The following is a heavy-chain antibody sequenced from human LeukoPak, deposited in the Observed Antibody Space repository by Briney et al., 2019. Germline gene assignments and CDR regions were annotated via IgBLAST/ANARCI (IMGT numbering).Heavy chain of an antibody. CDR2: ISAYNGNA. V-gene: IGHV1-18*01. CDR1: GYTFTSYF. Sequence: ASVKVSCKADGYTFTSYFISWVRQAPGQGLEWMGWISAYNGNANYAQKFLGRVTMTTDTATSTAYMELRSLRSDDTAVFYCARANYYSGMDVWGQGTTVTDSS. J-gene: IGHJ6*02. CDR3: ARANYYSGMDV.